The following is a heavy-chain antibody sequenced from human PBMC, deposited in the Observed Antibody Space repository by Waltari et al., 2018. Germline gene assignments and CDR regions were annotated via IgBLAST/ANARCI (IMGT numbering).Heavy chain of an antibody. Sequence: QVQLLQWGAGLLKPSETLSLPCAVYGGSFSGYYWSWPRQLPGKGLEWLGEINHNASPDYNPSLKSLATMSIETSKNQFSLKLDSVTAADTGVYYCARGWLQVAPPYYYYMDVWDRGTAVTVSS. CDR3: ARGWLQVAPPYYYYMDV. CDR2: INHNASP. J-gene: IGHJ6*03. CDR1: GGSFSGYY. D-gene: IGHD6-19*01. V-gene: IGHV4-34*01.